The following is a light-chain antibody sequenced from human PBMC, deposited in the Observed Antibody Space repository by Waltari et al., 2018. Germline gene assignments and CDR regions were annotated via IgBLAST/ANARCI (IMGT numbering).Light chain of an antibody. V-gene: IGKV1D-12*01. CDR2: GSS. CDR3: QQANSFPLT. J-gene: IGKJ4*01. CDR1: QGINNW. Sequence: DIQMTQSPSSVSASVGDRVTITCRASQGINNWLAWYQQKPGKAPNLLIFGSSSLRSGVPSRFSGSGFGTDFTLTITSLQPEDSATYYCQQANSFPLTFGGGTKVEVK.